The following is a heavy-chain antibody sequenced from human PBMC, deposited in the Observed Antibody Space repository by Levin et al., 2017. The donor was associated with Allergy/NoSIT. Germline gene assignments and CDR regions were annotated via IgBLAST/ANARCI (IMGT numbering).Heavy chain of an antibody. J-gene: IGHJ4*02. Sequence: GGSLRLSCAASGLSFSNYWMHWVRQAPGKGLVWISRISSDGSFTAYADSVKGRFTISRDNAKNTLYLQMNSLRAEDMAVSYCARVGVSYSNPVDHWGQGTLVTVSS. CDR1: GLSFSNYW. V-gene: IGHV3-74*01. CDR2: ISSDGSFT. D-gene: IGHD4-11*01. CDR3: ARVGVSYSNPVDH.